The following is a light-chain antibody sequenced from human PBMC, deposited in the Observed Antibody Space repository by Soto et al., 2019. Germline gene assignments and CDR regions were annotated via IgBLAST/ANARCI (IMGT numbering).Light chain of an antibody. CDR2: EVS. CDR1: SSDIGGYNY. J-gene: IGLJ1*01. Sequence: QSVLTQPASVSGSPGQSITISCTGTSSDIGGYNYVSWYQQHPGKAPKLMIYEVSNRPSGVSNRFSGSKSGNTASLTISGLQDEDEAEYYCTSYTSSSTNYVFGTGTKLTVL. V-gene: IGLV2-14*01. CDR3: TSYTSSSTNYV.